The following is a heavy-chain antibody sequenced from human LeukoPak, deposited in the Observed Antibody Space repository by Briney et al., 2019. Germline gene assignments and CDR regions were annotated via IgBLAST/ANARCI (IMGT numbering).Heavy chain of an antibody. Sequence: ASVKVSCKASGGTFSSYAISWVRQAPGQGLEWMGRIIPIFGTANSAKKFQGRVTITTDESTSTAYMELSSLRSEDTAVYYCARGPLHDFWSGYLDYWGQGTLVTVSS. D-gene: IGHD3-3*01. CDR1: GGTFSSYA. J-gene: IGHJ4*02. CDR2: IIPIFGTA. CDR3: ARGPLHDFWSGYLDY. V-gene: IGHV1-69*05.